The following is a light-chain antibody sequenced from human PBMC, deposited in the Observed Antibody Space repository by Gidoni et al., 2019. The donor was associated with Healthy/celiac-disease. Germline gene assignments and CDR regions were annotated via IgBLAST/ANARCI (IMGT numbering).Light chain of an antibody. CDR3: QQSYSTPFT. CDR1: QSISSY. Sequence: DIQMTQSPSSLSASVGDRVTITCRASQSISSYLNWDQQKPGKAPKILIYAASSLQSVVPSRFSGSGSGTDFTLTISSLQPEDFATYYCQQSYSTPFTFGPGTKVDIK. V-gene: IGKV1-39*01. J-gene: IGKJ3*01. CDR2: AAS.